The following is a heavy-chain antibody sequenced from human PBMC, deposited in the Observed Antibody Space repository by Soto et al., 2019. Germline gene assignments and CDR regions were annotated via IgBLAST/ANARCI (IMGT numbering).Heavy chain of an antibody. Sequence: SETLSLTCSVSGGSISSGPYSWGWIRQPPGKGLEWIGTFHYSGRTYYSPSLESRVTISVDTSKNQFSLKVSSVTAADTAVFYCARLAGYCSGTNCYAYYGMDVWGQGTTVTVSS. CDR1: GGSISSGPYS. J-gene: IGHJ6*02. D-gene: IGHD2-2*01. CDR2: FHYSGRT. V-gene: IGHV4-39*01. CDR3: ARLAGYCSGTNCYAYYGMDV.